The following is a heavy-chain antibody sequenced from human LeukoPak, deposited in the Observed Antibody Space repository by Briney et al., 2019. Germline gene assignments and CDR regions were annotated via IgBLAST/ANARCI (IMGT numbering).Heavy chain of an antibody. CDR2: IIPILGIA. D-gene: IGHD1-26*01. J-gene: IGHJ4*02. CDR1: GGTFSSYA. CDR3: ARELHSGSYYGYDY. Sequence: ASVKVSCKASGGTFSSYAISWVRQAPGQGLEWMGRIIPILGIANYAQKFQGRVTITADKSTSTAYMELSSLRSEDTAVYYCARELHSGSYYGYDYWGQGTLVTVSS. V-gene: IGHV1-69*04.